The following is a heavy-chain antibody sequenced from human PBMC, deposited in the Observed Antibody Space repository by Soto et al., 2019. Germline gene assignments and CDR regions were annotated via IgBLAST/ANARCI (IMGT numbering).Heavy chain of an antibody. CDR1: GGSISSSSYY. J-gene: IGHJ4*02. CDR2: IYYSGST. D-gene: IGHD5-18*01. CDR3: ARRKRFRDTAMVTH. V-gene: IGHV4-39*01. Sequence: PSETLSLTCTVSGGSISSSSYYWGWIRQPPGKGLEWIGSIYYSGSTYYNPSLKSRVTISVDTSKNQFSLKLSSVTAADTAVYYCARRKRFRDTAMVTHWGQGTLVTLSS.